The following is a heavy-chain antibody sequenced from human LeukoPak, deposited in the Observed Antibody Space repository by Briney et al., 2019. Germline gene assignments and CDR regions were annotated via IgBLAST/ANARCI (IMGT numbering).Heavy chain of an antibody. D-gene: IGHD3-3*01. CDR1: GGSISSYY. CDR3: ARLFGVVITHFNWFDP. J-gene: IGHJ5*02. CDR2: IYTSGST. V-gene: IGHV4-4*07. Sequence: PSETLSLTRTVSGGSISSYYWSWIRQPAGKGLEWIGRIYTSGSTNYNPSLKSRVTMSVDTSKNQFSLKLSSVTAADTAVYYCARLFGVVITHFNWFDPWGQGTLVTVSS.